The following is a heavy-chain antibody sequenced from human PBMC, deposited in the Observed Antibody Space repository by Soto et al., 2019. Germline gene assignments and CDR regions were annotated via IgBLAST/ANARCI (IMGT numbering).Heavy chain of an antibody. V-gene: IGHV4-59*01. D-gene: IGHD4-17*01. Sequence: PSETLSLTCTVSGGSISSYYWSWIRQPPGKGLEWIGYIYYSGSTNYSPSLKSRVTISVDTSKNQFSLKLSSATAADTAVYYCARSPVTTYYFDYWGQGTLVTVSS. CDR1: GGSISSYY. CDR2: IYYSGST. J-gene: IGHJ4*02. CDR3: ARSPVTTYYFDY.